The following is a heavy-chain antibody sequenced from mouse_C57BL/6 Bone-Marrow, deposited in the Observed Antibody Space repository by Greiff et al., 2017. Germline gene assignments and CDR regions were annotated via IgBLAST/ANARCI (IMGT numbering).Heavy chain of an antibody. V-gene: IGHV1-81*01. J-gene: IGHJ3*01. CDR1: GYTFTSYG. CDR2: IYPRSGNT. Sequence: QVQLQQSGAELARPGASVKLSCKASGYTFTSYGISWVKQRTGQGLEWIGEIYPRSGNTYYNEKFKGKATLTADKSSSTAYMELRSLTSENAAVDFCARWSPVLYWGQGTLVTVSA. CDR3: ARWSPVLY.